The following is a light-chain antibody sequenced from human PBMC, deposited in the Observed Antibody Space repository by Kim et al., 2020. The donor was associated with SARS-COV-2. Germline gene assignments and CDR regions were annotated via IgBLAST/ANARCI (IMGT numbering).Light chain of an antibody. CDR3: QQYDSFLYS. CDR1: QSISSW. Sequence: SASVGDRVTITCRDSQSISSWLSWYQQKRGKAPKLLIYDASTLESGVPSRFSGSGSGTKFTLTITSLQPDDFATYYCQQYDSFLYSFGQGTKLEI. CDR2: DAS. J-gene: IGKJ2*03. V-gene: IGKV1-5*01.